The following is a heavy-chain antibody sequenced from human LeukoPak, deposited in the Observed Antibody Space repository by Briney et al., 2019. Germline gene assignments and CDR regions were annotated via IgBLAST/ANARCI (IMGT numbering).Heavy chain of an antibody. V-gene: IGHV6-1*01. Sequence: SQTLSLTCAISGDSVSSNSAAWNWIRQSPSRGLEWLGRTYYRSKWYNDYAVSVKSRITINPDTSKNQFSLQLNSVTPEDTAVYYCARLPANWGRYYYYYYMDVWGKGTTVTTSS. CDR3: ARLPANWGRYYYYYYMDV. J-gene: IGHJ6*03. CDR2: TYYRSKWYN. D-gene: IGHD7-27*01. CDR1: GDSVSSNSAA.